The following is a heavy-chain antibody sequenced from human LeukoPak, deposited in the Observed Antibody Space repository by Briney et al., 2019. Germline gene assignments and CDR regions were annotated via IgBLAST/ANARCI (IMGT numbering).Heavy chain of an antibody. CDR2: ISAYNGNT. CDR3: AREAPVAAAGTAPRNDY. D-gene: IGHD6-13*01. Sequence: ASVKVSCKASVYTFTSYGISWVRQAPGQGLEWMGWISAYNGNTNYAQKLQGRVTMTTDTSTSTAYMELRSLRSDDTAVYYCAREAPVAAAGTAPRNDYWGQGTLVTVSS. J-gene: IGHJ4*02. CDR1: VYTFTSYG. V-gene: IGHV1-18*01.